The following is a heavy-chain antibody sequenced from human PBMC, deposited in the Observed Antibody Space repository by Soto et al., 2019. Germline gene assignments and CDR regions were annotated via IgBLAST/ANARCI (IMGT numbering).Heavy chain of an antibody. CDR3: ARAPDLMELWFVDY. V-gene: IGHV4-39*01. CDR2: IHYSGST. D-gene: IGHD3-10*01. CDR1: GGSIRSSNHY. J-gene: IGHJ4*02. Sequence: SETLSLTCTVSGGSIRSSNHYWGWIRQPPGKGLEWIGSIHYSGSTYFNPSLKSRVTVSVDASKNQFSLRLTSLTAADTAVYYCARAPDLMELWFVDYWGQGTLVTVSS.